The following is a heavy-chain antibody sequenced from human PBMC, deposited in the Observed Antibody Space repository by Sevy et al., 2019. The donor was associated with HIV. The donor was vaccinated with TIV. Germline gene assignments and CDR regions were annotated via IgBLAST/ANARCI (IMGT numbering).Heavy chain of an antibody. J-gene: IGHJ3*02. V-gene: IGHV3-7*01. CDR3: ARDGGFCSGGTCYDVFDI. Sequence: GGSLRLSCAASGFTFSSYWMSWVRQAPGKGLEWVANIKQDGSEKYYVDSVKGRFTISRDNAKNSLYLQMNSLRAEDTAVYYCARDGGFCSGGTCYDVFDIWGQGTMVTVSS. D-gene: IGHD2-15*01. CDR1: GFTFSSYW. CDR2: IKQDGSEK.